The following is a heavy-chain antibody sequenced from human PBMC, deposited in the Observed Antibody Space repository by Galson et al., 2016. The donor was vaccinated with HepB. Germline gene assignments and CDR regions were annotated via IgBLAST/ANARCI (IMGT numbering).Heavy chain of an antibody. CDR1: GLTFSSYA. J-gene: IGHJ4*02. Sequence: SLRLSCAATGLTFSSYAMSWVRQAPGKGLEWVSAFSGGNTKNADAVKGRFTISGDSFKNTKYLQLNSLRVEDAAAYYCATRVVTMIRGVVDYWGQGTLVTVSS. D-gene: IGHD3-10*01. CDR2: FSGGNT. CDR3: ATRVVTMIRGVVDY. V-gene: IGHV3-23*01.